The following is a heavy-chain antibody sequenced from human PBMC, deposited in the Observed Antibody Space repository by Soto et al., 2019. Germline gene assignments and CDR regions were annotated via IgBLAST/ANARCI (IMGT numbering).Heavy chain of an antibody. Sequence: PGESLKISCKGSGYSFTSYWISWVRQMPGKGLEWMGRIDPSDSYTNYSPSFQGHVTISADKSISTAYLQWSSLKASDTAMYYCARTSAAGKYYYGMDVGGLGTTVTAP. CDR2: IDPSDSYT. J-gene: IGHJ6*02. V-gene: IGHV5-10-1*01. CDR3: ARTSAAGKYYYGMDV. D-gene: IGHD6-13*01. CDR1: GYSFTSYW.